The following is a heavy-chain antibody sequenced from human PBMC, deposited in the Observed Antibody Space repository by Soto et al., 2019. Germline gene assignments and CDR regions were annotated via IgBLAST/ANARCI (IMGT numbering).Heavy chain of an antibody. CDR2: ISSSSSTI. Sequence: VGSLRLSCAASGFTFSSYSMNWVRQAPGKGLEWVSYISSSSSTIYYADSVKGRFTISRDNAKNSLYLQMNSLRAEDTAVYYCARGPYYYDSSGPSGYFELWGRGTLVNVS. CDR3: ARGPYYYDSSGPSGYFEL. J-gene: IGHJ2*01. CDR1: GFTFSSYS. D-gene: IGHD3-22*01. V-gene: IGHV3-48*01.